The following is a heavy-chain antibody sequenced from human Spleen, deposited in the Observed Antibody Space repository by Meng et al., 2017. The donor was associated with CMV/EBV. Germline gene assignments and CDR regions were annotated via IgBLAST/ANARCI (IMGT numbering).Heavy chain of an antibody. CDR2: IKQDGSEK. V-gene: IGHV3-7*01. D-gene: IGHD2-2*02. Sequence: GESLKISCAASGFTFSSYWMSWVRQAPGKGLEWVANIKQDGSEKYYVDSVKGRFTISRDNAKNSLYLQMNSLRAEDTAVYYCARGGQIHCSSTSCYMRYYYYYGMDVWGQGTTVTVSS. CDR1: GFTFSSYW. CDR3: ARGGQIHCSSTSCYMRYYYYYGMDV. J-gene: IGHJ6*02.